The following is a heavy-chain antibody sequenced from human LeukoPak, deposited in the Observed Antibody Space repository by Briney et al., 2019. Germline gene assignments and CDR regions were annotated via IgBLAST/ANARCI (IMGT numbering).Heavy chain of an antibody. CDR1: GGSISTGGYY. Sequence: SQTLSLTCNVSGGSISTGGYYWSWIRHHQEKGLEWIGYIYYSGSTSYNPSLKSRLTISVDTSKTQFSLKLTSVTAADTAVYYCARVCRSSSCYNYYYGMDVWGQGTTVTVSS. CDR3: ARVCRSSSCYNYYYGMDV. CDR2: IYYSGST. V-gene: IGHV4-31*03. J-gene: IGHJ6*02. D-gene: IGHD2-2*01.